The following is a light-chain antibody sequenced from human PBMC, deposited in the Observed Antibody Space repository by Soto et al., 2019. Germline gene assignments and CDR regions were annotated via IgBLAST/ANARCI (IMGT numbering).Light chain of an antibody. J-gene: IGLJ2*01. V-gene: IGLV2-14*01. Sequence: QSALTQPASLSGSPGQSITISCTGTSSDVGGYNYVSWYQQGPGKAPKLIIFEVSNRPSGVSIRFSGSKSGNTASLTISGLQAEDEADYYCSSYTSTGVVFGGVTKLTVL. CDR2: EVS. CDR1: SSDVGGYNY. CDR3: SSYTSTGVV.